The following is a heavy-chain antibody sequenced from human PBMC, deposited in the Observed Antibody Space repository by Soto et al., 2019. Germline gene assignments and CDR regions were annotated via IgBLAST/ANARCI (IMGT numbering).Heavy chain of an antibody. CDR3: ARDHRTTHVGPGWFDP. CDR1: GYTFTSYY. Sequence: ASVKVSCKASGYTFTSYYMHWVRQAPGQGLEWMGIINPSGGSTSYAQKFQGRVTMTRDTSTSTVYMELSSLRSEDTAAYYCARDHRTTHVGPGWFDPWGQGTPVT. J-gene: IGHJ5*02. D-gene: IGHD2-2*01. V-gene: IGHV1-46*01. CDR2: INPSGGST.